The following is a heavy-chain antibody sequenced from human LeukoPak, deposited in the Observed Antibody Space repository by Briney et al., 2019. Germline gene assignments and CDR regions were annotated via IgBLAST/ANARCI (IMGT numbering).Heavy chain of an antibody. V-gene: IGHV3-21*04. CDR3: ASLAAADDY. Sequence: PGGPLRLFCAASGLIFRRYSMIWVRQAPGKGLEWVSSISISSNYIYYTDSAKGRFTIPRHNAKNSLYLHMNSLRAEDTAVYYCASLAAADDYWGQGTLVTVSS. CDR1: GLIFRRYS. J-gene: IGHJ4*02. D-gene: IGHD6-13*01. CDR2: ISISSNYI.